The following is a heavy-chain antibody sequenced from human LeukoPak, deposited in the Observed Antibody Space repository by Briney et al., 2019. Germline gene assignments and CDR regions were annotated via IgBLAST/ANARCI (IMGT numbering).Heavy chain of an antibody. CDR2: IYHSGST. D-gene: IGHD3-22*01. CDR1: GGSISGGGYS. J-gene: IGHJ5*02. V-gene: IGHV4-30-2*01. CDR3: ARGESSADWFDP. Sequence: SETLSLTCAVSGGSISGGGYSWSWIRQPPGKGLEWIGYIYHSGSTYYNPSLKSRVTISVDRSKNQFSLKLSSVTAADTAVYYCARGESSADWFDPWGQGTLVTVSS.